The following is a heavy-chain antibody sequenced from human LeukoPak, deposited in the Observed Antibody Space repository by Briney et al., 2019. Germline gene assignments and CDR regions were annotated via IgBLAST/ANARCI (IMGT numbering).Heavy chain of an antibody. J-gene: IGHJ4*02. CDR2: SRNKGKSYST. Sequence: SGGSLRLSCAASGFTFSDHFMGWVRQAPGKGLEWVGRSRNKGKSYSTDHAASVKGRFTISRDESKNSLYLQMNSLQTEDTGVYHCARSAMAPFDYWGQGTLVTVSS. CDR1: GFTFSDHF. D-gene: IGHD2-8*01. CDR3: ARSAMAPFDY. V-gene: IGHV3-72*01.